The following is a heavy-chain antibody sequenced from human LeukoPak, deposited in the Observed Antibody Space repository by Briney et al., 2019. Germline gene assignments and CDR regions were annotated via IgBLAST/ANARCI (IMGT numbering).Heavy chain of an antibody. V-gene: IGHV3-9*01. CDR3: AKTNRVIIAAAAFDY. D-gene: IGHD6-13*01. CDR1: GFTFDDYG. CDR2: ISWNSGSI. Sequence: PGGSLRLSCAAAGFTFDDYGMRWVRHAPGKGLEWVSGISWNSGSIVYADSVKGRFTISRDNAKNSLYLQMNSLRAEDTALYYCAKTNRVIIAAAAFDYWGQGTLVTVSS. J-gene: IGHJ4*02.